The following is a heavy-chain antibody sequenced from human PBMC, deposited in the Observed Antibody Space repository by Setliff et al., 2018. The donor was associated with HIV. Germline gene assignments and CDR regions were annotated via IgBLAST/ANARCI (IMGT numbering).Heavy chain of an antibody. Sequence: SETLSLTCAVYGGSFSAYYWTWIRQPPGKGPEWIGEINHSGTSNYNPSLKSRVTVSIDTPKNQFSLDLTSVTAADTAVYYCARGGYGSGNAYYFADWGQGTLVTVSS. CDR2: INHSGTS. V-gene: IGHV4-34*01. CDR3: ARGGYGSGNAYYFAD. CDR1: GGSFSAYY. D-gene: IGHD3-10*01. J-gene: IGHJ4*02.